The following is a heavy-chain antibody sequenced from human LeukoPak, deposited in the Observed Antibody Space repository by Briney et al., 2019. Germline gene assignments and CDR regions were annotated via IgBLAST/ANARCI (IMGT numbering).Heavy chain of an antibody. V-gene: IGHV4-4*07. CDR2: IYTSGST. J-gene: IGHJ5*02. CDR3: ARIYYGSGSPAGWFDP. D-gene: IGHD3-10*01. Sequence: PSETLSLTCTVSGGSISSYYWSWIRQPAGKGLEWIGRIYTSGSTNYNPSLKSRVTMSVDTSKNQFSLTLSSVTAADTAVYYCARIYYGSGSPAGWFDPWGQGTLVTVSS. CDR1: GGSISSYY.